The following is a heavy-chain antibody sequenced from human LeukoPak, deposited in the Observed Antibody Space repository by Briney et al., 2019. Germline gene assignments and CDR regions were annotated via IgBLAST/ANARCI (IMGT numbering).Heavy chain of an antibody. J-gene: IGHJ4*02. CDR3: AKDGYGPRLVNLDY. D-gene: IGHD3-9*01. V-gene: IGHV3-23*01. CDR1: DFTFSTYA. Sequence: GGSLRLSCAASDFTFSTYAMSWVRQAPGKGLEWVSTISGGGDATYYADSVKGRFTISRDNSKNTLYLQMNSLRAEDTAVYYCAKDGYGPRLVNLDYWGQGTLVTVSS. CDR2: ISGGGDAT.